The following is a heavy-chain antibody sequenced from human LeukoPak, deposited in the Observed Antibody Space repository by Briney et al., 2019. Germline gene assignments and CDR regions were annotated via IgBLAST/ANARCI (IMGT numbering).Heavy chain of an antibody. V-gene: IGHV3-11*04. CDR1: GFTFSDYY. CDR3: AREVAGEGYWYFDL. J-gene: IGHJ2*01. D-gene: IGHD3-10*01. Sequence: GGSLRLSCAASGFTFSDYYINWIRQAPGKGLEWVSYISSSGGTIYYADSVKGRFTISRDNAKNSLFLQMNSLRAEDTAVYYCAREVAGEGYWYFDLWGRGTLVTVSS. CDR2: ISSSGGTI.